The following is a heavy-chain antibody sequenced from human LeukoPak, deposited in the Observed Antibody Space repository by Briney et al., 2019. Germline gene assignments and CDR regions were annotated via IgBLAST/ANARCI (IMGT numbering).Heavy chain of an antibody. J-gene: IGHJ3*02. V-gene: IGHV3-48*02. CDR1: GFTFSSSN. D-gene: IGHD1-26*01. CDR3: ARCGGRSYSDAFDI. CDR2: ISGTSTAI. Sequence: PGGSLRLSCAASGFTFSSSNMHWVRQAPGKGLEWVSFISGTSTAIYYADSVKGRFTISRDIAMKSLYLQMNSLRDEDTAVYYCARCGGRSYSDAFDIWGQGTVVTVSS.